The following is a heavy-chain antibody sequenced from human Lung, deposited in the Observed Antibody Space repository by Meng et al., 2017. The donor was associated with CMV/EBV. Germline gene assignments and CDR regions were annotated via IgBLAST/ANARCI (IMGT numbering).Heavy chain of an antibody. D-gene: IGHD3-3*01. Sequence: SGXXLVXPTETLTLTCTVSGFSLSNARMGVSWIRQPPGKALEWLAHIFSNDEKSYSTSLKSRLTISKDTSKSQVVLTMTNMDPVDTATYYCARIGWYDFWSGYYSFYDYWXQGTLVTVSS. CDR3: ARIGWYDFWSGYYSFYDY. J-gene: IGHJ4*02. CDR1: GFSLSNARMG. CDR2: IFSNDEK. V-gene: IGHV2-26*01.